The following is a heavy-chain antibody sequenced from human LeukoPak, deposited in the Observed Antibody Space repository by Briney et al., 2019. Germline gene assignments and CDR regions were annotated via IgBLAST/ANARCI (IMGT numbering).Heavy chain of an antibody. Sequence: GGSLRLSCAASGFTFSSYAMSWVRQAPGKGLEWVSAISGSGGSTYYADSVKGRFTIFRDNSKNTLYLQMNSLRAEDTAVYYCASPGRIQLWFYFDYWGQGTLVTVSS. D-gene: IGHD5-18*01. V-gene: IGHV3-23*01. J-gene: IGHJ4*02. CDR1: GFTFSSYA. CDR2: ISGSGGST. CDR3: ASPGRIQLWFYFDY.